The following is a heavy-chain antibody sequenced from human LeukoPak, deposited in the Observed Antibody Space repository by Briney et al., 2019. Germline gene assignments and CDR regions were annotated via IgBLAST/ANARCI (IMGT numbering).Heavy chain of an antibody. CDR3: ARALYSSGWYDRFDP. D-gene: IGHD6-19*01. CDR1: GGSISSYY. Sequence: PSETLSLTCTVSGGSISSYYWSWIRQPPGKGLEWIGEINHSGSTNYNPSLKSRVTISVDTSKNQFSLKLSSVTAADTAVYYCARALYSSGWYDRFDPWGQGTLVTVSS. J-gene: IGHJ5*02. V-gene: IGHV4-34*01. CDR2: INHSGST.